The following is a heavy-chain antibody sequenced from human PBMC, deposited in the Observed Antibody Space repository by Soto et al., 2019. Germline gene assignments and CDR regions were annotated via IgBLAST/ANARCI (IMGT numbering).Heavy chain of an antibody. J-gene: IGHJ5*02. CDR3: ARDRDIAAAGTCWFDP. CDR2: IWYDGSNK. V-gene: IGHV3-33*01. CDR1: GFTFSSYG. D-gene: IGHD6-13*01. Sequence: GGSLRLSCAASGFTFSSYGMHWVRQAPGKGLEWVAVIWYDGSNKYYADSVKGRFTISRDNSKNTLYLQMNSMRAEDTAVYYCARDRDIAAAGTCWFDPWGQGTLVTVSS.